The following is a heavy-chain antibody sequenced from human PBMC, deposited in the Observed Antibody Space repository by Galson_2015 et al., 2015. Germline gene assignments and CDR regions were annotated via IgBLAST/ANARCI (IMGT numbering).Heavy chain of an antibody. D-gene: IGHD2-2*01. Sequence: ETLSLTCTVSGGSVSSGSYYWSWIRQPPGKGLEWIGYIYYSGSTNYNPSLKSRVTISVDTSKNQFSLKLSSVTAADTAVYYCARQEALVVPAATSSPRFDPWGQGTLVTVSS. CDR2: IYYSGST. CDR3: ARQEALVVPAATSSPRFDP. V-gene: IGHV4-61*01. J-gene: IGHJ5*02. CDR1: GGSVSSGSYY.